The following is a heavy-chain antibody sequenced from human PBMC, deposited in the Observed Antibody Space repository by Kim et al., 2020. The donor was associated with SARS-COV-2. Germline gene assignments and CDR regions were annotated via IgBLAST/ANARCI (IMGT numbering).Heavy chain of an antibody. J-gene: IGHJ6*02. CDR2: INHSGST. Sequence: SETLSLTCAVYGGSFSGYYWSWIRQPPGKGLEWIGEINHSGSTNYNPSLKSRVTISVDTSKNQFSLKLSSVTAADTAVYYCARSLRLGEWAYYYGMDVWGQGTTVTVSS. V-gene: IGHV4-34*01. CDR1: GGSFSGYY. CDR3: ARSLRLGEWAYYYGMDV. D-gene: IGHD3-16*01.